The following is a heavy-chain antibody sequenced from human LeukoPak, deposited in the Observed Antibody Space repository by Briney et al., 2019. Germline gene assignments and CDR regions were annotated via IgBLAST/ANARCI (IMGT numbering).Heavy chain of an antibody. CDR2: IYTSGST. Sequence: PSETLSLTCTVSGGSISSCYWSWIRQPAGKGLEWIGRIYTSGSTNYNPSLQSRVTMSVDTSKNQFSLKLSSVTAADTAVYYCARDKDDYGDQGGLDYWGQGTLVTVSS. CDR1: GGSISSCY. CDR3: ARDKDDYGDQGGLDY. J-gene: IGHJ4*02. V-gene: IGHV4-4*07. D-gene: IGHD4-17*01.